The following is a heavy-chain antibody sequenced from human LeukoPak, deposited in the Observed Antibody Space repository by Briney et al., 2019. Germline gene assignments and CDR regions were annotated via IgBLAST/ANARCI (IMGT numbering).Heavy chain of an antibody. D-gene: IGHD3-10*01. Sequence: SETLSLTCTVSGYSISSGYYWGWIRQPPGKGLEWIGYIYYSGSTNYNPSLKSRVTISVDTSKNQFSLKLSSVTAADTAVYYCARVSITMVRGVPSWYFDYWGQGTLVTVSS. CDR1: GYSISSGYY. CDR2: IYYSGST. J-gene: IGHJ4*02. V-gene: IGHV4-61*01. CDR3: ARVSITMVRGVPSWYFDY.